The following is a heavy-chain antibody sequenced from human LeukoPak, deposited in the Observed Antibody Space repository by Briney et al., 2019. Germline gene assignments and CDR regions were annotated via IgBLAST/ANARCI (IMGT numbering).Heavy chain of an antibody. Sequence: PSETLSLTCTVSGGSIFTYYWSWIRQPPGKGLEWIGSIYYSGSTYYNPSLKSRVTISVDTSKNQFSLKLSSVTAADTAVYYCASLSGGSHVWGQGTLVTVSS. CDR1: GGSIFTYY. D-gene: IGHD1-26*01. J-gene: IGHJ4*02. CDR3: ASLSGGSHV. CDR2: IYYSGST. V-gene: IGHV4-39*07.